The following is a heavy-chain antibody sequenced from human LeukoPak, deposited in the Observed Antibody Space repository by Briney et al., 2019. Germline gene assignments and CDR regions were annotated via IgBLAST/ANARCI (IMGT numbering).Heavy chain of an antibody. CDR2: ISYSGNI. D-gene: IGHD3-3*02. CDR3: PRALSIRMAVRCFDP. Sequence: PSETLSLTCTVSGGSISSQYWSWIRQPPGKGLEWIGYISYSGNINYNPSLKSRVTISVDSSKSQFYLKLNSVTAADTAVYYCPRALSIRMAVRCFDPWGQGTLVTVSS. J-gene: IGHJ5*02. CDR1: GGSISSQY. V-gene: IGHV4-59*11.